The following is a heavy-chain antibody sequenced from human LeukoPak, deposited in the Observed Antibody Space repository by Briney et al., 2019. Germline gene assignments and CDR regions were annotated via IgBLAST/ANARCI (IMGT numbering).Heavy chain of an antibody. CDR1: GFTFSDYY. CDR2: ISSDSTR. J-gene: IGHJ4*02. Sequence: PGGSLRLSCAASGFTFSDYYMSWIRQAPGEGLEWVSYISSDSTRYYADSVKGRFTISRDISKNTLYLQMNSLRAEDTAVYYCAKEPTYSSTWYGIDYWGQGTLVTVSS. D-gene: IGHD6-13*01. V-gene: IGHV3-11*01. CDR3: AKEPTYSSTWYGIDY.